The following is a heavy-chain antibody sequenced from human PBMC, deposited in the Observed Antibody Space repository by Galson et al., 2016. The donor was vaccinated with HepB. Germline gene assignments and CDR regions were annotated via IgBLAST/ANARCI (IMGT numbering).Heavy chain of an antibody. CDR3: ARVGGYDGYYFDF. Sequence: SLRLSCAVSGITVSDTYMSWVRQAPGKGLEWVSVIYRDGRTYHGDSVKGRFSISRDISKNTLYPQMNSLRADDTAVYYCARVGGYDGYYFDFWGQGALVTVFS. V-gene: IGHV3-53*01. D-gene: IGHD5-12*01. CDR1: GITVSDTY. CDR2: IYRDGRT. J-gene: IGHJ4*02.